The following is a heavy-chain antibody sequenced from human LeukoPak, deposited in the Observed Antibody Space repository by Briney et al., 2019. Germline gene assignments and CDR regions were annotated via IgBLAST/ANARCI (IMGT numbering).Heavy chain of an antibody. Sequence: SETLSLTCTVSGGSISSYYWSWIRQPPGKGLEWIGYIYYSGSTNYNPSLKSRVTISVDTSKNQFSLKLSSVTAADTAVYYCARGGQLLLPYYFDHWGQGTLVTVSS. CDR3: ARGGQLLLPYYFDH. V-gene: IGHV4-59*01. CDR1: GGSISSYY. D-gene: IGHD2-2*01. CDR2: IYYSGST. J-gene: IGHJ4*02.